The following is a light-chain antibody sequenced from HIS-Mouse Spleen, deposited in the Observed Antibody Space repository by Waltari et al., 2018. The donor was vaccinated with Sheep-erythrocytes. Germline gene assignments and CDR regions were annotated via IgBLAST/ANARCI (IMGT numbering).Light chain of an antibody. CDR3: QSADSSGTYGV. V-gene: IGLV3-25*03. J-gene: IGLJ3*02. Sequence: SYELTQPPSVSVSPGQTARITCSGDALPTQYAYWYQQKPGQAPVLVICKDSARPSGIPERFSGSSSGTTVTLTISGVQAEDEADYYCQSADSSGTYGVFGGGTKLTVL. CDR2: KDS. CDR1: ALPTQY.